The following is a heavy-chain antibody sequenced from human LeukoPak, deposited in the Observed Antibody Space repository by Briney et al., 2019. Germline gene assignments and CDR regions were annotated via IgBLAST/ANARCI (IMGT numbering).Heavy chain of an antibody. CDR2: INLRGST. V-gene: IGHV4-34*01. D-gene: IGHD2-2*01. Sequence: PSETLSLTCAVYGGSFNDYYWNWIRQPPGKGLEWIGEINLRGSTTYNPSLKSRVTISVDTSKNQFSLKLSSVTAADTAVYYCAKGYCRGNSCYDDRGAFDYWGQGTLVTVSS. CDR1: GGSFNDYY. J-gene: IGHJ4*02. CDR3: AKGYCRGNSCYDDRGAFDY.